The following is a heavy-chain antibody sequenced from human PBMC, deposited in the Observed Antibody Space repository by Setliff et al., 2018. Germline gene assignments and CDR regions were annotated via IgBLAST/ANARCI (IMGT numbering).Heavy chain of an antibody. D-gene: IGHD1-26*01. Sequence: SETLSLTCTVSGGSLSHYYWSWIRQPAGKGLEWIGRIYTSGSTNYNPSLKSRVTMSVDTSKNQFSLKLSSVTAADTAVYYCARKGISALSGAFDMWGQGTMVTVSS. CDR1: GGSLSHYY. V-gene: IGHV4-4*07. CDR3: ARKGISALSGAFDM. J-gene: IGHJ3*02. CDR2: IYTSGST.